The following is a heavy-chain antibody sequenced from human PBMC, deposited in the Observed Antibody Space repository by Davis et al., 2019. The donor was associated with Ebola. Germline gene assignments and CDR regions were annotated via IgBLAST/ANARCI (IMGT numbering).Heavy chain of an antibody. CDR2: IRSKANSYAT. Sequence: PGGSLRLSCAASGFTVSSNYMSWVRQASEKGLEWVGRIRSKANSYATAYAASVKGRFTISRDDSKNTAYLQMNSLKTEDTAVYYCTGTLYDSSDIHDYWGQGTLVTVSS. J-gene: IGHJ4*02. V-gene: IGHV3-73*01. CDR3: TGTLYDSSDIHDY. CDR1: GFTVSSNY. D-gene: IGHD3-22*01.